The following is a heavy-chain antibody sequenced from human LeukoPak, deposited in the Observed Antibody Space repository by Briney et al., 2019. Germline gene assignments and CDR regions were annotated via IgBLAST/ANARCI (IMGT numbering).Heavy chain of an antibody. Sequence: SETLSLTCAVYGGSFSGYYWSWIRQPPGKGLEWIGEINHSGSTNYSPSLKSRVTISVDPSKSQFSLKLSSVTAADTAVYYCARGAYYDILTGYSAAFDIWGQGTMVTVSS. CDR3: ARGAYYDILTGYSAAFDI. CDR1: GGSFSGYY. CDR2: INHSGST. V-gene: IGHV4-34*01. J-gene: IGHJ3*02. D-gene: IGHD3-9*01.